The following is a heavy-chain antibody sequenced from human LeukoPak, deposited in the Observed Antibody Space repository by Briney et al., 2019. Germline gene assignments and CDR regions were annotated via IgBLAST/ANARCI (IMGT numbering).Heavy chain of an antibody. J-gene: IGHJ4*02. CDR2: VYHSGGGNK. CDR3: ARDNPRTTGYSSGSTFDF. CDR1: GGSLSTTSW. V-gene: IGHV4-4*02. D-gene: IGHD6-19*01. Sequence: SGTQSLTCAVSGGSLSTTSWWVWLRQPPGKGLEWIGEVYHSGGGNKNYNPSLKSRATISIDTSRNQFSLNLRSVTAADTAVYFCARDNPRTTGYSSGSTFDFWGQGILVTVSS.